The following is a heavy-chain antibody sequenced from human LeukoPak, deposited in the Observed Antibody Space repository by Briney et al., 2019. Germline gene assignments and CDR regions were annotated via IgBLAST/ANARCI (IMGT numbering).Heavy chain of an antibody. CDR2: MNPKSGNT. CDR1: VYTFTNYD. D-gene: IGHD2-15*01. Sequence: ASVKVSCKASVYTFTNYDINWVRQATGQGPEWMGWMNPKSGNTGYAQKFQGRVTMTRNTSISTAYMELSGLRSDDTAVYYCARDQDIVVVVAALRQREMGGFDPWGQGTLVTVSS. CDR3: ARDQDIVVVVAALRQREMGGFDP. J-gene: IGHJ5*02. V-gene: IGHV1-8*01.